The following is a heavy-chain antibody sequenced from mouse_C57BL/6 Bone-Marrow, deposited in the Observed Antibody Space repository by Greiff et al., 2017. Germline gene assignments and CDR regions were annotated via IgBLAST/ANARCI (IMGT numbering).Heavy chain of an antibody. Sequence: EVQRVESGGGLVKPGGSLKLSCAASGFTFSDYGMHWVRQAPEKGLEWVAYISSGSSTIYYADTVKGQSTISRDNAKNTLFLHMTSLRSEDEAMYYCARDYGRHYAMDYWGQGTSVTVSS. CDR2: ISSGSSTI. CDR1: GFTFSDYG. D-gene: IGHD1-1*01. J-gene: IGHJ4*01. CDR3: ARDYGRHYAMDY. V-gene: IGHV5-17*01.